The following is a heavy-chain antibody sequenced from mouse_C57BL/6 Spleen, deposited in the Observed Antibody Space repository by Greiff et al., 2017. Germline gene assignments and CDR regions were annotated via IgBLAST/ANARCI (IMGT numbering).Heavy chain of an antibody. D-gene: IGHD2-5*01. J-gene: IGHJ3*01. CDR1: GYTFTSYG. CDR2: IYPRSGNT. CDR3: ARRDYSNYPTLFAY. V-gene: IGHV1-81*01. Sequence: QVQLQQSGAELARPGASVKLSCKASGYTFTSYGISWVKQRTGQGLEWIGEIYPRSGNTYYNEKFKGKATLTADKSSSTAYMELRSLTSEDSAVYFCARRDYSNYPTLFAYWGQGTLVTVSA.